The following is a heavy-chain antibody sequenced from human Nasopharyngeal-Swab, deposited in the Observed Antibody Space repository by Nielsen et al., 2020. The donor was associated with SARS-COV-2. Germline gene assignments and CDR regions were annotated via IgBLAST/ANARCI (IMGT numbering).Heavy chain of an antibody. J-gene: IGHJ4*02. V-gene: IGHV4-34*01. Sequence: SETLSLTCAVYGGSFSGYYWSWIRQPPGKGLEWIGEINHSGSTNYNPSLKSRVTISVDTSKNQFSLKLSSVTAADTAVYYCASQDVLRFLHFDYWGQGTQVTVSS. CDR2: INHSGST. D-gene: IGHD3-3*01. CDR1: GGSFSGYY. CDR3: ASQDVLRFLHFDY.